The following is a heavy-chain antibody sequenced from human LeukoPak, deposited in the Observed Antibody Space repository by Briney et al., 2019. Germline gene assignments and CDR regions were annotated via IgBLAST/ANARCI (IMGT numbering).Heavy chain of an antibody. D-gene: IGHD2-21*02. V-gene: IGHV3-30*18. CDR2: ISYDGSNK. J-gene: IGHJ4*02. Sequence: GRSLRLSCAASGFSFSSYGMHWVRQAPGKGLEWVAVISYDGSNKYYADSVKGRFTISRDNSKNTLYLQMNSLRAEDTAVYYCAKLPWGDHDLLAFGAQETLVTASS. CDR3: AKLPWGDHDLLAF. CDR1: GFSFSSYG.